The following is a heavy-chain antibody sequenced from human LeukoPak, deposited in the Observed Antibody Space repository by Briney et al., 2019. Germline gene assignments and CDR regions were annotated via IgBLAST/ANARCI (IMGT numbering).Heavy chain of an antibody. CDR1: GFIFSRHA. CDR2: ISYDGSNK. V-gene: IGHV3-30*09. D-gene: IGHD2-2*01. J-gene: IGHJ4*02. CDR3: ARANGLRYEPSTFDY. Sequence: GRSLRLSCEASGFIFSRHAMHWVRQAPGKGLEWVAVISYDGSNKYSTASVKGRFAVSRDNSRNTLSLQMNSLRPEDTAVYYCARANGLRYEPSTFDYWGQGTLVTVSS.